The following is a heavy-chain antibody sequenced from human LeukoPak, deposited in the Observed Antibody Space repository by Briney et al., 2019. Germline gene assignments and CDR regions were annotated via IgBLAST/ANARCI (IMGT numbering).Heavy chain of an antibody. CDR1: GFPFSTYG. V-gene: IGHV3-33*01. CDR3: ARASGSYDY. Sequence: PGMSLRLSCAASGFPFSTYGMHWVRQAPGRGLEWVAVIWYDGGNKYYADSVKGRFTISRDNSKNTLFLHMNSLRAEDTAVYYCARASGSYDYWGQGTLVTVSS. D-gene: IGHD1-26*01. J-gene: IGHJ4*02. CDR2: IWYDGGNK.